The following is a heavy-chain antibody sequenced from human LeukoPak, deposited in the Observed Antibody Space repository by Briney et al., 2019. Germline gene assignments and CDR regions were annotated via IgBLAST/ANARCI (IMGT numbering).Heavy chain of an antibody. CDR3: APDIVVVVAAF. V-gene: IGHV3-23*01. J-gene: IGHJ4*02. CDR2: ISGSGGST. CDR1: GFTFSSYA. D-gene: IGHD2-15*01. Sequence: GGSLRLSCAASGFTFSSYAMSWVRQAPGKGLEWVSAISGSGGSTYYADSVKGRFTISRDNSKNTLYLQINSLRAEDTAVYYCAPDIVVVVAAFWGQGTLVTVSS.